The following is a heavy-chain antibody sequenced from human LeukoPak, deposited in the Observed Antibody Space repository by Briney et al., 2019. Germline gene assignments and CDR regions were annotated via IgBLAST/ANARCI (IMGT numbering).Heavy chain of an antibody. J-gene: IGHJ4*02. CDR3: ARRTLRQRITIFGVVTETTYFDY. Sequence: PGGSLRLSCAASGFTFSSYSINWVRQAPGKGLEWVSAISGSGGSTYYADSVKGRFTISRDNSKNTLYLQMNSLRAEDTAVYYCARRTLRQRITIFGVVTETTYFDYWGQGTLVTVSS. CDR2: ISGSGGST. D-gene: IGHD3-3*01. CDR1: GFTFSSYS. V-gene: IGHV3-23*01.